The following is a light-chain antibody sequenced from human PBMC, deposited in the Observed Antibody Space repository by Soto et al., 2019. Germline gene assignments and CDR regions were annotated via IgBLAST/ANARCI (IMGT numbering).Light chain of an antibody. J-gene: IGKJ1*01. V-gene: IGKV1-5*03. CDR2: KAS. CDR3: QQYSHYWT. CDR1: QSIDIW. Sequence: DIQMTQSPSTLSASVGDRVTITCRASQSIDIWLAWYQQKPGKAPKLLIYKASNLESGGPSRFSGRGSGTEFTLTISSLQPDDFATYYCQQYSHYWTFGQGTKVDVK.